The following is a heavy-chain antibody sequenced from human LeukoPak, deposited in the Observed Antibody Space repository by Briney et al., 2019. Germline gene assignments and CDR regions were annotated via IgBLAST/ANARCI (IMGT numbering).Heavy chain of an antibody. CDR1: GGTFSSYA. CDR2: IIPIFGTA. V-gene: IGHV1-69*01. CDR3: ASGGRAGYSYGEIDY. J-gene: IGHJ4*02. Sequence: SVKVSCKASGGTFSSYAISWVRQAPGQGLEWMGGIIPIFGTANYAQKFQGRVTITADESTSTAYMELSSLRSEDTAVYYCASGGRAGYSYGEIDYWGQRTLVTVSS. D-gene: IGHD5-18*01.